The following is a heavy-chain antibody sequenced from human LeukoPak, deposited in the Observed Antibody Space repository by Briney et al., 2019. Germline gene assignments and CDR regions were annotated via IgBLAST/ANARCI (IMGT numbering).Heavy chain of an antibody. Sequence: GGSLRLSCAASGFTFSSYSMNWVRRAPGKGLEWVSYISSSSSTIYYADSVKGRFTISRDNAKNSLYLQMNSLRAEDTAVYYCARGSYFDWLFKEGDYWGQGTLVTVSS. CDR1: GFTFSSYS. V-gene: IGHV3-48*01. CDR2: ISSSSSTI. D-gene: IGHD3-9*01. J-gene: IGHJ4*02. CDR3: ARGSYFDWLFKEGDY.